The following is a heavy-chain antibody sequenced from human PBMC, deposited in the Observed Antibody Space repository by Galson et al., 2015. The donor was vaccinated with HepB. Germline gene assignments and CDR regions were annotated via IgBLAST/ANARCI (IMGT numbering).Heavy chain of an antibody. D-gene: IGHD3-16*02. CDR2: IKSKTDGGTT. V-gene: IGHV3-15*07. Sequence: SLRLSCAASGFTFSNAWMNWVRQAPGKGLEWVGRIKSKTDGGTTDYAAPVKGRFTISRDDSKNTLYLQMNSLKTEDTAVYYCTTIMITFGGVIDDVIWGQGTMVTVSS. J-gene: IGHJ3*02. CDR1: GFTFSNAW. CDR3: TTIMITFGGVIDDVI.